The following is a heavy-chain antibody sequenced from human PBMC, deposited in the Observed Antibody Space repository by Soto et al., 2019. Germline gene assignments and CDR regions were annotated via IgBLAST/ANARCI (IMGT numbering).Heavy chain of an antibody. V-gene: IGHV1-69*01. Sequence: QAQLLQSASEIARPGSSVRISCNVSGGTFRADALSWVRQAPGQGPEWMGRIIPRFGSAKYAQKLKDRLSISADESTNTVHLEFTNLRADDTAVYYCAGSSCGADCYADAHYLAYWGQGTLVTVSS. CDR3: AGSSCGADCYADAHYLAY. D-gene: IGHD2-21*01. CDR1: GGTFRADA. J-gene: IGHJ4*02. CDR2: IIPRFGSA.